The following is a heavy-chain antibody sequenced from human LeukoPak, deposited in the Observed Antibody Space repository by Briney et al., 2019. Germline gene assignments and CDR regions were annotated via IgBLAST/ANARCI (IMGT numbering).Heavy chain of an antibody. D-gene: IGHD3-10*01. J-gene: IGHJ4*02. V-gene: IGHV3-30*04. CDR3: ARDPNRGPTSLWFGERDFDY. Sequence: GGSLRLSCAASGFTFSSYAMHWVRQAPGKGLEWVAVISYDGSNKYYADSVKGRFTISRDNSKNTLYLQMNSLRAEDTAVYYRARDPNRGPTSLWFGERDFDYWGQGTLVTVSS. CDR2: ISYDGSNK. CDR1: GFTFSSYA.